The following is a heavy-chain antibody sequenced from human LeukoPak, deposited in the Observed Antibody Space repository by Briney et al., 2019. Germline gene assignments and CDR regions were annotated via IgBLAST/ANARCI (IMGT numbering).Heavy chain of an antibody. CDR1: GYTYNSYW. CDR3: ATRDGYNLLS. J-gene: IGHJ4*02. Sequence: GESLKISCKGSGYTYNSYWIGWVRQMPGKGLEWMGIIYPIESKTKYSQSFEGQVTISADKSINTAYLQWTSLKASDTAMYFCATRDGYNLLSWGQGTLVTVSS. V-gene: IGHV5-51*01. CDR2: IYPIESKT. D-gene: IGHD5-24*01.